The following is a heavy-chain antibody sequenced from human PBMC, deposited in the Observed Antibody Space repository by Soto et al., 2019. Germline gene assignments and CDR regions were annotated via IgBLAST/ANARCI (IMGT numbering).Heavy chain of an antibody. CDR3: AKDRVPDSRWNFDY. CDR1: GFTFSTYT. Sequence: EVQLLESGGGLVQPGGSLRLSCSGSGFTFSTYTMNWVRQAPGKGLEWVSGIYGNGRETFYGDSMRGRVTISRDNSKSTLFLQMNTLRPEDTAVYYCAKDRVPDSRWNFDYWGQGTLVTVFS. D-gene: IGHD1-1*01. CDR2: IYGNGRET. V-gene: IGHV3-23*01. J-gene: IGHJ4*02.